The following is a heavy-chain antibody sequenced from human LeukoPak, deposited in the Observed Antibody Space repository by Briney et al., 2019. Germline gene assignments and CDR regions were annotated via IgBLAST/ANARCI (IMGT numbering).Heavy chain of an antibody. D-gene: IGHD2-2*01. CDR2: INHSGST. CDR3: ARGRNYIVVVPAAANKNWFDP. J-gene: IGHJ5*02. Sequence: SETLSLTCAVYGGSFSGYYWSWIRQPPGKGLEWIGEINHSGSTNYNPSLKSRVTIPVDTSKNQFSLKLSSVTAADTAVYYCARGRNYIVVVPAAANKNWFDPWGQGTLVTVSS. CDR1: GGSFSGYY. V-gene: IGHV4-34*01.